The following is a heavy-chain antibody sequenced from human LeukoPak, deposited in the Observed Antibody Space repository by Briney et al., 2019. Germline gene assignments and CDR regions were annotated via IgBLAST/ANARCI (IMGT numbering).Heavy chain of an antibody. CDR3: ARGYSYGYFDY. CDR2: IYTVGNT. D-gene: IGHD5-18*01. Sequence: GSLRLSCAASGFTVSSNYMSWVRQAPGRGLEWVSVIYTVGNTYYAESVKGRFTISRDNSKNTLYLQMNSLRAEDTAVYYCARGYSYGYFDYWGQGTLVTVSS. CDR1: GFTVSSNY. J-gene: IGHJ4*02. V-gene: IGHV3-53*01.